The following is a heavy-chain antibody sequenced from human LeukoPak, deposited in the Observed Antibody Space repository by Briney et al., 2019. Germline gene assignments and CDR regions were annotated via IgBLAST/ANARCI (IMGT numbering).Heavy chain of an antibody. Sequence: SETLSLTCTVSGGSISGYYWSWIRQPAGKGLEWIGRIYTSGSTNYNPSLKSRVTMSVDTSKNQFSLKLSSVTAADTAVYYCARERTWDSSGYYYFDYWGQGTLVTVSS. CDR1: GGSISGYY. D-gene: IGHD3-22*01. CDR3: ARERTWDSSGYYYFDY. J-gene: IGHJ4*02. CDR2: IYTSGST. V-gene: IGHV4-4*07.